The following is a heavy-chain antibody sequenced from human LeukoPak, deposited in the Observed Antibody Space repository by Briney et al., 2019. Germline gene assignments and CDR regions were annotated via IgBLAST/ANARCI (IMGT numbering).Heavy chain of an antibody. CDR3: ARDGEYSYGRY. CDR1: GYTFTGYF. J-gene: IGHJ4*02. Sequence: ASVKVSCKASGYTFTGYFMHWVRQAPGQGLEWMGRINPNSGDTNYAQKFQGRVTITADESTSTAYMELSSLRSEDTAVYYCARDGEYSYGRYWGQGTLVTVSS. V-gene: IGHV1-2*06. CDR2: INPNSGDT. D-gene: IGHD5-18*01.